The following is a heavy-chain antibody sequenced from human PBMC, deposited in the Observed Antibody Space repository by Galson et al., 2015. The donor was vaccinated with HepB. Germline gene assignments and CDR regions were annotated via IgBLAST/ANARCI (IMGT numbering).Heavy chain of an antibody. V-gene: IGHV5-51*01. CDR1: GYSFTSYW. Sequence: QSGAEVKKPGESLKISCKGSGYSFTSYWIGWVRQMPGKGLEWMGIIYPGDSDTRYSPSFQGQVTISADKSISTAYLQWSSLKASDTAMYYCASFDDSSGYNDAFDIWGQGTMVTVSS. CDR3: ASFDDSSGYNDAFDI. J-gene: IGHJ3*02. D-gene: IGHD3-22*01. CDR2: IYPGDSDT.